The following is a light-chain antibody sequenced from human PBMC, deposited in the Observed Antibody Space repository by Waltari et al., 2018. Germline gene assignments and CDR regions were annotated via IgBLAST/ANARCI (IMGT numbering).Light chain of an antibody. Sequence: EIVMTQSSATQSVSPRARVALSCRARQSVSNLAWYQQKPGQSPRLLLYGASTRATDIPARVSGSGSGTEFTLTISSLQSEDFAVYYCQQYNNWPLTFGGGTKVEIK. CDR3: QQYNNWPLT. CDR2: GAS. J-gene: IGKJ4*01. CDR1: QSVSN. V-gene: IGKV3-15*01.